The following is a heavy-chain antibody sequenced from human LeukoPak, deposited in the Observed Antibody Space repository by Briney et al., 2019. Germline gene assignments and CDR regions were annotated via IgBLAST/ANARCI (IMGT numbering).Heavy chain of an antibody. J-gene: IGHJ4*02. V-gene: IGHV4-59*08. Sequence: SETLSLTCTVSGGSISSYYWTWIRQPPGKGLEFIGYIYYSGSTNYNPSLKSRVTISVDTSKNQFSLKLSSVTASDKAVYYCARGRVSSPFDYWGQGTLVTVSS. CDR2: IYYSGST. CDR1: GGSISSYY. D-gene: IGHD3-16*01. CDR3: ARGRVSSPFDY.